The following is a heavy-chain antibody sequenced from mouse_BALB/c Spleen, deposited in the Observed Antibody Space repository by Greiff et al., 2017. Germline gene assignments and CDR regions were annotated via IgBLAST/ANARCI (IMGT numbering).Heavy chain of an antibody. CDR1: GYTFTDYN. Sequence: EVQLQESGPELVKPGASVKISCKASGYTFTDYNMHWVKQSHGKSLEWIGYIYPYNGGTGYNQKFKSKATLTVDNTSSTAYMELRSLTSEDSAVYYCAREDGFHYYGYYFDYWGQGTTLTVSS. J-gene: IGHJ2*01. CDR3: AREDGFHYYGYYFDY. D-gene: IGHD1-2*01. CDR2: IYPYNGGT. V-gene: IGHV1S29*02.